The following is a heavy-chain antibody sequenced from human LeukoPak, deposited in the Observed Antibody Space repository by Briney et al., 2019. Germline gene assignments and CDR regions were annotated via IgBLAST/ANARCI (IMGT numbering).Heavy chain of an antibody. CDR3: ARHKLGSPFDAFDI. V-gene: IGHV4-34*01. J-gene: IGHJ3*02. D-gene: IGHD1-26*01. CDR1: GGSFSGYY. Sequence: SETLSLTCAVYGGSFSGYYWTWIRQPPGKGLEWIGEINHGGNTDSNPSLRSRVTISVDTSKNQFSLKLSSMTAADTAVYHCARHKLGSPFDAFDIWGQGTMVTVSS. CDR2: INHGGNT.